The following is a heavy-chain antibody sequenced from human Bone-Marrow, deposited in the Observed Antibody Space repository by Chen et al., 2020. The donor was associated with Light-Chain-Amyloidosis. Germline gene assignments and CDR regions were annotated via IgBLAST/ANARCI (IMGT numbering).Heavy chain of an antibody. D-gene: IGHD2-21*01. CDR1: GFTFSSYA. V-gene: IGHV3-23*04. CDR2: ISGSGGST. J-gene: IGHJ6*02. CDR3: AKRPPYPSIYGMDV. Sequence: QLVESGGGLVQPGRSLRLSCAASGFTFSSYAMSWVRQAPGKGLEWVSGISGSGGSTYYADSVKGRFTISRDNSKNTLYLQMNSLRAEDTAVYYCAKRPPYPSIYGMDVWGQGTTVTVSS.